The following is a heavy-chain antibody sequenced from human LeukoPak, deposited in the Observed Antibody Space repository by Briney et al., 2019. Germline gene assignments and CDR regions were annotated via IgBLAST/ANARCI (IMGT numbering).Heavy chain of an antibody. CDR3: VRGSTGYYYGFEF. J-gene: IGHJ4*02. CDR1: GFPFSLYE. D-gene: IGHD3-22*01. V-gene: IGHV3-48*03. CDR2: IASSGTIK. Sequence: GGSLRLSCVVSGFPFSLYEMNWVRQAPGKGLEWVSNIASSGTIKYYADSVKGRFTISRDNVKNSLHLQMNSLRAEDTAKYYCVRGSTGYYYGFEFWGQGTLLTVSS.